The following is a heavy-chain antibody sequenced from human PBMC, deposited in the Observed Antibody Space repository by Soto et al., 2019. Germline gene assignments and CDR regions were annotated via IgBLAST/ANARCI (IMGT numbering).Heavy chain of an antibody. CDR3: ARALSSSPTITY. Sequence: PSETLSLTCTVSGGSVSSGSYCWSWIRQPPGKGLEWIGYIYYSGSTNYNPSLKSRVTISVDTSKNQFSLKLSSVAAADTAVYYCARALSSSPTITYWGQGTLVTVSS. CDR1: GGSVSSGSYC. V-gene: IGHV4-61*01. CDR2: IYYSGST. D-gene: IGHD6-13*01. J-gene: IGHJ4*02.